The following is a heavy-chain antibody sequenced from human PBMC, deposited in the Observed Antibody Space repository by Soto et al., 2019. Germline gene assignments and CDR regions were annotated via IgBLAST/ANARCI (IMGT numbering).Heavy chain of an antibody. CDR1: GFTFSSYS. J-gene: IGHJ3*02. Sequence: GGSLRLSCAASGFTFSSYSMNWVRQAPGKGLEWVSSISSSSSYIYYADSVKGRFIISRDNAKNSLYLQMNSLRAEDTAVYYCARLLAFPDMSGYSGYDDAFDIWGQGTMVTVSS. CDR2: ISSSSSYI. D-gene: IGHD5-12*01. CDR3: ARLLAFPDMSGYSGYDDAFDI. V-gene: IGHV3-21*01.